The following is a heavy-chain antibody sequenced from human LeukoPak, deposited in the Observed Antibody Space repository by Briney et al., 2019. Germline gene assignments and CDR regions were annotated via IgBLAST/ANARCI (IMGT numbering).Heavy chain of an antibody. V-gene: IGHV4-34*01. Sequence: SETLSLTCAVYGGSFSNYYWSWIRQPPGKGLEWNGEINDSGRINYNPSLMSRVTVSVDTSKNQFSLRLPSVTATDTAVYYCARRWNYGRNYYIDVWGNGATVSVSS. D-gene: IGHD1-7*01. CDR2: INDSGRI. CDR3: ARRWNYGRNYYIDV. J-gene: IGHJ6*03. CDR1: GGSFSNYY.